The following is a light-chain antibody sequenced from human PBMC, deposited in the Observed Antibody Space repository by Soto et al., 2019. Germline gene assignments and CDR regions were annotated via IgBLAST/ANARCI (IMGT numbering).Light chain of an antibody. CDR2: SNN. CDR3: CSYAGSYTFVV. V-gene: IGLV1-44*01. J-gene: IGLJ2*01. Sequence: QSVLTQPPSASGTPGQRVTISCSGSSSNIGSNTVNWCQQLPGTAPKLLIYSNNQRPSGVPDRISGSKSGTSASLAISGLQAEDEADYYCCSYAGSYTFVVFGGGTKVTVL. CDR1: SSNIGSNT.